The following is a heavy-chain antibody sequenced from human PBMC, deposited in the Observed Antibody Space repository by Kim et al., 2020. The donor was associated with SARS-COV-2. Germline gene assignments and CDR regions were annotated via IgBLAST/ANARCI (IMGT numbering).Heavy chain of an antibody. CDR1: GDSISDYY. V-gene: IGHV4-59*08. D-gene: IGHD3-10*01. CDR2: IYYTGST. J-gene: IGHJ6*03. CDR3: ARLISGLGGNGRIGAAYMDV. Sequence: SETLSLTCTFSGDSISDYYWSWVRQPPGKGLEWIGYIYYTGSTNYNPSLKSRVTISVDTSKKQFSLRLSSVTAADTAVYYCARLISGLGGNGRIGAAYMDVWGKGTTVTVSS.